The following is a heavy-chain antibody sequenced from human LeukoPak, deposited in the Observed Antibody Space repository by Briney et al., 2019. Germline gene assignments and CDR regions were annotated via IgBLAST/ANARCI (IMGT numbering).Heavy chain of an antibody. CDR1: GFTFSSYA. Sequence: GGSLRLSYAASGFTFSSYAMSWVRQAPGKGLEWVSAISGSGGSTYYADSVKGRFTISRDNSKNTLYLQMNSLRAEDTAVYYCAKVPINYYYYGMDVWGQGTTVTVSS. J-gene: IGHJ6*02. CDR3: AKVPINYYYYGMDV. V-gene: IGHV3-23*01. CDR2: ISGSGGST.